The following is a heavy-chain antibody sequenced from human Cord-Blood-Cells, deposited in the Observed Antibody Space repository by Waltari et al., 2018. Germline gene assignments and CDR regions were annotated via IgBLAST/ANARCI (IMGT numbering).Heavy chain of an antibody. V-gene: IGHV3-30*04. J-gene: IGHJ4*02. CDR1: GFTFSSYA. CDR3: ACDRAAVAAYFDY. Sequence: QVQLVESGGGVVQPGRSLRLSCAASGFTFSSYAMHWVRQAPGKGLEWVEVISYDGSNKYYADSVKGRFTISRDNSMNTLYLQMNSLRAEDTAVYYCACDRAAVAAYFDYWGQGTLVTVSS. CDR2: ISYDGSNK. D-gene: IGHD6-19*01.